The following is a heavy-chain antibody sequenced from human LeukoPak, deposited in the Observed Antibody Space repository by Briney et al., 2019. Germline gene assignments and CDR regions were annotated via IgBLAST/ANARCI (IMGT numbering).Heavy chain of an antibody. CDR1: GFTFSSYG. Sequence: GGSLRLSCAASGFTFSSYGMHWVRRAPGKGLEWVAVISYDGSNKYYADSVKGRFTISRDNSKNTLYLQMNSLRAEDTAVYYCAKMTLGYWGQGTLVTVSS. CDR3: AKMTLGY. CDR2: ISYDGSNK. J-gene: IGHJ4*02. V-gene: IGHV3-30*18.